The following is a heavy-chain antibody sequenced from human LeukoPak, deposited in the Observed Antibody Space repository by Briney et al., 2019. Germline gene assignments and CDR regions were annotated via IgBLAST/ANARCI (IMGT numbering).Heavy chain of an antibody. D-gene: IGHD6-13*01. CDR1: GFTFSSYA. CDR2: IYSGGST. Sequence: GGSLRLSCAASGFTFSSYAMHWVRQAPGKGLEWVSVIYSGGSTYYADSVKGRFTISRDNSKNTLYLQMNSLRAEDTAVYYCASGSSSWFGYYYGMGVWGQGTTVTVSS. J-gene: IGHJ6*02. V-gene: IGHV3-53*01. CDR3: ASGSSSWFGYYYGMGV.